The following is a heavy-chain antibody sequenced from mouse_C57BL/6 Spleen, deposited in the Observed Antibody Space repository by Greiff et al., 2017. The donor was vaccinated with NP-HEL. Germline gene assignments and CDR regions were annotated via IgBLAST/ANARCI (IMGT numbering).Heavy chain of an antibody. CDR2: ISYDGSN. CDR3: ARYSNGLFDY. D-gene: IGHD2-5*01. Sequence: EVKLQESGPGLVKPSQSLSLTCSVTGYSITSGYYWNWIRQFPGNKLEWMGYISYDGSNNYNPSLKNRISITRDTSKNQFFLKLNSVTTEDTATYYCARYSNGLFDYWGQGTTLTVSS. CDR1: GYSITSGYY. V-gene: IGHV3-6*01. J-gene: IGHJ2*01.